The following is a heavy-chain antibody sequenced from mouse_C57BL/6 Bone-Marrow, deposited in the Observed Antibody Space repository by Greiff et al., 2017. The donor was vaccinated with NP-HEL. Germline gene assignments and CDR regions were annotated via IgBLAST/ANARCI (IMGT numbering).Heavy chain of an antibody. J-gene: IGHJ1*03. Sequence: VQLQQSGAELARPGASVKLSCKASGYPFPSYGISWVKQRTGQGLEWIGEIYPRSGNTYYNEKFKGKATLTADKSSSTAYMELRRLTSEDSAVDFCAGLGPYWYFDVWGTGTTVTVSS. D-gene: IGHD3-3*01. CDR3: AGLGPYWYFDV. CDR2: IYPRSGNT. CDR1: GYPFPSYG. V-gene: IGHV1-81*01.